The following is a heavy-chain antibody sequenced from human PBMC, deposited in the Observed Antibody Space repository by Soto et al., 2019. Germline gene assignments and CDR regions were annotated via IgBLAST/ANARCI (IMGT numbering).Heavy chain of an antibody. CDR3: ARGGWQQLAEYYFDY. D-gene: IGHD6-13*01. CDR1: GGSFSGYY. CDR2: INHSGST. Sequence: QVQLQQWGAGLLKPSETLSLTCAVYGGSFSGYYWSWIRQPPGKGLEWIGEINHSGSTNYNPSLKSRVTISVDTSKSQFSLKLSSVTAADTAVYYCARGGWQQLAEYYFDYWGQGTLVTVSS. V-gene: IGHV4-34*01. J-gene: IGHJ4*02.